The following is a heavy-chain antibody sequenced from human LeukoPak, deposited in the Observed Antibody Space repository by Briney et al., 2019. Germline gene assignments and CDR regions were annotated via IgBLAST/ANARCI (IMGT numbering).Heavy chain of an antibody. CDR2: INPNSGGT. J-gene: IGHJ4*02. CDR3: ASAGIFWSGYGDY. V-gene: IGHV1-2*02. CDR1: GYTFTSYY. D-gene: IGHD3-3*01. Sequence: ASVKVSCKASGYTFTSYYMHWVRQAPGQGLEWMGWINPNSGGTNYAQKFQGRVTMTRDTSISTAYMELSRLRSDDTAVYYCASAGIFWSGYGDYWGQGTLVTVSS.